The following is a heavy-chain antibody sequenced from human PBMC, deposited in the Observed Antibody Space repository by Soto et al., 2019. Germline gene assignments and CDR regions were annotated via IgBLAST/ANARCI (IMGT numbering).Heavy chain of an antibody. D-gene: IGHD3-9*01. J-gene: IGHJ6*02. CDR1: GGSISSSSYY. CDR2: IYYSGST. V-gene: IGHV4-39*01. CDR3: ARSDILTGYPRGYYYGMDV. Sequence: SETLSLTCTVSGGSISSSSYYWGWIRQPPGKGLEWIGSIYYSGSTYYNPSLKSRVTISVDTSKNQFSLKLSYVTAADTAGYYCARSDILTGYPRGYYYGMDVWGQGTTVTVSS.